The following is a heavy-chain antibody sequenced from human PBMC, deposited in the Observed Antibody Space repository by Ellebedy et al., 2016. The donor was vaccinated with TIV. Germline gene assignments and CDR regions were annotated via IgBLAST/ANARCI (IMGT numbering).Heavy chain of an antibody. CDR3: AKDRTSGDGYWVFDQ. V-gene: IGHV3-11*05. CDR2: ISSSSSYT. Sequence: PGGSLRLSCAASGFTFSRYAMSWVRKAPGRGLEWVSYISSSSSYTNYADSVKGRFTISRDNSKSMVHLQMNSLRPEDTAVYYCAKDRTSGDGYWVFDQWGQGTLVTVSS. CDR1: GFTFSRYA. J-gene: IGHJ4*02. D-gene: IGHD5-18*01.